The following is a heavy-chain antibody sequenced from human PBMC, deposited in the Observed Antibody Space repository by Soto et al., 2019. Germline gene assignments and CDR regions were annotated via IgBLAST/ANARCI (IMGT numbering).Heavy chain of an antibody. D-gene: IGHD3-22*01. J-gene: IGHJ3*02. CDR1: GYTFTSYG. Sequence: ASVKVSCKASGYTFTSYGISWVRQAPGQGLEWMGWISAYNGNTNYAQKLQGRVTMTTDTSTSTAYMELSSLRSEDTAVYYCARDPYYYDSSGHYLRPNDTFDIWGQGTMVTVSS. CDR2: ISAYNGNT. CDR3: ARDPYYYDSSGHYLRPNDTFDI. V-gene: IGHV1-18*01.